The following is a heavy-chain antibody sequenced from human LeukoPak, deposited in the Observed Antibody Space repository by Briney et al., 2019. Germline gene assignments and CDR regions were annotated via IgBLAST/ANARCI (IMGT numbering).Heavy chain of an antibody. CDR2: INHSGST. CDR1: GGSFSGYY. D-gene: IGHD6-13*01. Sequence: SETLSLTCAVYGGSFSGYYWSWIRQPPGKGLEWIGEINHSGSTNYNPSLKSRVTISVDTSKNQFSLKLSSVTAADTAVYYCAGGSSWYDYWGQGTLVTVSS. CDR3: AGGSSWYDY. J-gene: IGHJ4*02. V-gene: IGHV4-34*01.